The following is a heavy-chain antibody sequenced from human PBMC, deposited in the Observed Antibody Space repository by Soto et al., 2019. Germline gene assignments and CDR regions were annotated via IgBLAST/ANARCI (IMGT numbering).Heavy chain of an antibody. CDR1: GGSISSYY. J-gene: IGHJ6*03. CDR3: ARANFWSGYLGSYYYYYMDV. V-gene: IGHV4-59*01. Sequence: SETLSLTCTVSGGSISSYYWSWIRQPPGKGLEWIGYIYYSGSTNYNPSLQSRVTISVDTSKNQFSLKLSSVTAADTAVYYCARANFWSGYLGSYYYYYMDVWGKGTTVTVSS. D-gene: IGHD3-3*01. CDR2: IYYSGST.